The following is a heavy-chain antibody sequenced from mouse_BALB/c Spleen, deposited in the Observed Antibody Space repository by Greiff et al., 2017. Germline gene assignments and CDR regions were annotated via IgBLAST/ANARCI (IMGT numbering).Heavy chain of an antibody. CDR2: INPYYGST. J-gene: IGHJ4*01. D-gene: IGHD3-1*01. CDR1: GYSFTDYI. V-gene: IGHV1-39*01. Sequence: VQLQQTGPELVKPGASVKISCKASGYSFTDYIMLWVKQSHGKSLEWIGNINPYYGSTSYNLKFKGKATLTVDKSSSTAYMQLNSLTSEDSAVYYCARGGLRDAMDYWGQGTSVTVSS. CDR3: ARGGLRDAMDY.